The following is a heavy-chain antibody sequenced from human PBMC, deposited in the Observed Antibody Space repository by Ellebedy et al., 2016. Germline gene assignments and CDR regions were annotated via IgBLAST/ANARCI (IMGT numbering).Heavy chain of an antibody. CDR3: ARGGYSHAAAGS. CDR2: IYSGGTT. Sequence: GGSLRLXXAASGFTVSSNYMTWVRQAPGKGLEWVSVIYSGGTTYYADSVKGRFTISRDTSKNTLYLQMNSLRAEGTAVYYCARGGYSHAAAGSWGQGTLVTVSS. J-gene: IGHJ5*02. V-gene: IGHV3-53*01. CDR1: GFTVSSNY. D-gene: IGHD5-18*01.